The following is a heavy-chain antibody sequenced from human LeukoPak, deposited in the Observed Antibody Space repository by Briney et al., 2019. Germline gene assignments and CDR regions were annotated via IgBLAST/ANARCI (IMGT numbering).Heavy chain of an antibody. V-gene: IGHV4-4*09. J-gene: IGHJ4*02. Sequence: PSETLSLTCTVSGGSISRYCWSRIRQPPGKGLEWIGFTYTSVTTKYNLSLQSRVTISVDTSKSQLSLKVSSVTASDTAVYYCARLDDREKFDSWGQGTLVTVSS. CDR2: TYTSVTT. D-gene: IGHD3-22*01. CDR3: ARLDDREKFDS. CDR1: GGSISRYC.